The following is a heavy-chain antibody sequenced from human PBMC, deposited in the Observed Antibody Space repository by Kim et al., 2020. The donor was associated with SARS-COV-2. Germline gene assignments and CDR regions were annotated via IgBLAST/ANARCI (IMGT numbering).Heavy chain of an antibody. Sequence: SETLSLTCTVSGGSISSSSYYWGWIRQPPGKGLEWIGSIYYSGSTYYNPSLKSRVTISVDTSKNQFSLKLSSVTAADTAGYYCLGFGSSGEQTHDAFDIWGQGTMVTVSS. J-gene: IGHJ3*02. CDR2: IYYSGST. V-gene: IGHV4-39*01. D-gene: IGHD3-22*01. CDR3: LGFGSSGEQTHDAFDI. CDR1: GGSISSSSYY.